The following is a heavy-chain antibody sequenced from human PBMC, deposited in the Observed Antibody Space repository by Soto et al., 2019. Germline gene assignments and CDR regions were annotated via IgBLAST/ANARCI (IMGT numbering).Heavy chain of an antibody. CDR2: ISYSGST. Sequence: ETLSLTCTVSGGSIRTSGYSWGWIRRPPGKGLEWIATISYSGSTYYNPSLKSRVTMTRDTSISTAYMELSRLRSDDTAVYYCARGEGRDGYNRNYYYYYGMDVWGQGTTVTVSS. V-gene: IGHV4-39*02. CDR3: ARGEGRDGYNRNYYYYYGMDV. D-gene: IGHD5-12*01. J-gene: IGHJ6*02. CDR1: GGSIRTSGYS.